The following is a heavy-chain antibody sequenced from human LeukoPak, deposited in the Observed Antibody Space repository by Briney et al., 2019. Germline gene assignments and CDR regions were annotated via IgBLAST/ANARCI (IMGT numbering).Heavy chain of an antibody. Sequence: GGSLRLSCAASGFTFSSAWMNWVRQAPGKGLEWVSGISWNSGIIGYADSVKGRFTISRDNAKNSLYLQMNSLRAEDTALYYCAKDIDSSGWHFGDYWGQGTLVTVSS. CDR2: ISWNSGII. V-gene: IGHV3-9*01. J-gene: IGHJ4*02. CDR3: AKDIDSSGWHFGDY. CDR1: GFTFSSAW. D-gene: IGHD6-19*01.